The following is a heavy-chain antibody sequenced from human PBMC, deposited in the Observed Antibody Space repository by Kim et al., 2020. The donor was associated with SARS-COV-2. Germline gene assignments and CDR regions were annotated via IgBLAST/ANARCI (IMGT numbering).Heavy chain of an antibody. CDR1: GFTFSSYA. CDR3: AKGGPGFDYDFWSGYYESNSGRYFDY. Sequence: GGSLRLSCAASGFTFSSYAMSWVRQAPGKGLEWVSAISGSGGSTYYADSVKGRFTISRDNSKNTLYLQMNSLRAEDTAVYYCAKGGPGFDYDFWSGYYESNSGRYFDYWGQGTLVTVSS. J-gene: IGHJ4*02. D-gene: IGHD3-3*01. V-gene: IGHV3-23*01. CDR2: ISGSGGST.